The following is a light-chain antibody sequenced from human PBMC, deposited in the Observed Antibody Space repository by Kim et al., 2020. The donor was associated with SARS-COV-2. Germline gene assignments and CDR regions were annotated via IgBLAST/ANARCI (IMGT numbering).Light chain of an antibody. CDR1: SSDVGGYNY. J-gene: IGLJ3*02. CDR3: SSYAGSITWV. V-gene: IGLV2-14*03. Sequence: QSITISCTRTSSDVGGYNYVSWYQQHPGKAPKLIIYDVSKRPSGVSNRFSGSKSGNTASLTISGLQAEDEADYYCSSYAGSITWVFGGGTQLTVL. CDR2: DVS.